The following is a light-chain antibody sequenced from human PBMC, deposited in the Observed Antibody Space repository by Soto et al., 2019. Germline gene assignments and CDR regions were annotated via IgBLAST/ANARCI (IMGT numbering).Light chain of an antibody. CDR2: DAS. CDR1: QSIRTN. V-gene: IGKV3D-15*01. J-gene: IGKJ1*01. Sequence: TQSPAKLPVSLAKGANLACRASQSIRTNLAWYQQKPGQAPRLLIYDASTRATGIPARFSGSGPETEFTLPMRGRHSEDFAVYYRQQYNNWRSVGQGTKVDIK. CDR3: QQYNNWRS.